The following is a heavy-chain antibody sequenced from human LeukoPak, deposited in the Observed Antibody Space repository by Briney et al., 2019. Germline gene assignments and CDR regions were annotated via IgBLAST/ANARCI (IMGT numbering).Heavy chain of an antibody. CDR2: ISYDGSNK. J-gene: IGHJ4*02. CDR1: GFTFSSYA. D-gene: IGHD3-22*01. CDR3: ARRVYDSSGSYFDY. Sequence: GGSLRLSCAASGFTFSSYAMHWVRQAPGKGLEWVAVISYDGSNKYYADSVKGRFTISRDNSKNTLYLQMNSLRAEDTAVYYCARRVYDSSGSYFDYWGQGTLVTVSS. V-gene: IGHV3-30*04.